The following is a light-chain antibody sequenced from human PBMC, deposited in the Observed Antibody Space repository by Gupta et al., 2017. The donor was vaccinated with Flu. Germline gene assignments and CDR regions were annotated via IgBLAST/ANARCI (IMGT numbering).Light chain of an antibody. V-gene: IGLV1-40*01. CDR2: GNS. CDR3: QSYDSSLSGSRV. J-gene: IGLJ3*02. CDR1: SSNIGAGYD. Sequence: QSVLTQPPSVSGAPGQRVTISCPGGSSNIGAGYDVHWYQQLPGTAPKLLIYGNSNRPSGVPDRFSGSKSGTSASLAITGLQAEDEADYYCQSYDSSLSGSRVFGGGTKLTVL.